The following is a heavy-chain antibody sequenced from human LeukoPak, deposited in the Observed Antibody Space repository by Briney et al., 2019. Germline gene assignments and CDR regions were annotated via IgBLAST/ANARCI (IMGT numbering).Heavy chain of an antibody. CDR2: INPNSGGT. V-gene: IGHV1-2*02. CDR3: ARGDALVGYYYYYMGV. J-gene: IGHJ6*03. Sequence: ASVKVSCKASGYTFTGYYMHWVRQAPGQGLEWMGWINPNSGGTNYAQKFQGRVTMTRDTSISTAYMELSRLRSDDTAVYYCARGDALVGYYYYYMGVWGKGTTVTVSS. CDR1: GYTFTGYY. D-gene: IGHD2-21*01.